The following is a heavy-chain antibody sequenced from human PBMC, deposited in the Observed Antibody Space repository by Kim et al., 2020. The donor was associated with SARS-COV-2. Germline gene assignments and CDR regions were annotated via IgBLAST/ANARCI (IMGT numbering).Heavy chain of an antibody. CDR2: NP. J-gene: IGHJ4*02. CDR3: AREELATLDY. Sequence: NPTYAQGFTGRFVFSLDTSVSTAYLQISSLRAEDTAVYYCAREELATLDYWGQGTLVTVSS. D-gene: IGHD1-26*01. V-gene: IGHV7-4-1*02.